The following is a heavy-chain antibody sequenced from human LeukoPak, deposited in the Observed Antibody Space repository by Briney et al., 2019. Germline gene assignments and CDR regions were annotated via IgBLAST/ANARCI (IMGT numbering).Heavy chain of an antibody. D-gene: IGHD2-2*01. CDR2: ISSSSYI. CDR3: ARAGYCSSTSCYYFDY. V-gene: IGHV3-21*01. Sequence: PGGSLRLSCAASGFTFSTYAMNWVRQAPGKGLEWVSSISSSSYIYYADSVKGRFTISRDNAKNSLYLQMNSLRAEDTAVYYCARAGYCSSTSCYYFDYWGQGTLVTVSS. CDR1: GFTFSTYA. J-gene: IGHJ4*02.